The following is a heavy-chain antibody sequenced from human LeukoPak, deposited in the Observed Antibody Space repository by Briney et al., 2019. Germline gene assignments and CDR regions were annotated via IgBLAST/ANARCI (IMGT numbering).Heavy chain of an antibody. CDR2: IYYSGST. Sequence: PSETLFLPCTVSGGSISSYYWSWIRQPPGKGLEWIGYIYYSGSTNYNPSLKSRVTISVDTSKNQFSLKLSSVTAADTAVYYCARVYGSGSSLSFDYWGQGTLVTVSS. J-gene: IGHJ4*02. V-gene: IGHV4-59*01. CDR1: GGSISSYY. CDR3: ARVYGSGSSLSFDY. D-gene: IGHD3-10*01.